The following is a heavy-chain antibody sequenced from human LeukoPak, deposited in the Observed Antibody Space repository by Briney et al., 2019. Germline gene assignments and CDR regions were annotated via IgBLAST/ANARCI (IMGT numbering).Heavy chain of an antibody. CDR3: ARGWDFWSGIMDV. Sequence: ASVKVSCKASGGTFSSYAISWVRQAPGQGLEWMGGIIPIFGTANYAQKFQGRVTITRNTSISTAYMELSSLRSEDTAVYYCARGWDFWSGIMDVWGKGTTVTVSS. J-gene: IGHJ6*03. V-gene: IGHV1-69*05. D-gene: IGHD3-3*01. CDR1: GGTFSSYA. CDR2: IIPIFGTA.